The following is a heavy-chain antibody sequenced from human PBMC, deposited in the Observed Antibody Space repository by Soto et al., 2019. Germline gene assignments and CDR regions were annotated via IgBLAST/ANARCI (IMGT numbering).Heavy chain of an antibody. CDR3: ARLGCSGGSCYSMGSRALDP. D-gene: IGHD2-15*01. Sequence: PSETLSLTCPVSGGSLSSSSYYWGWIRQPPGKGLEWIGSIYYSGSTYYNPSLKSRVTISVDTSKNQFSLKLSSVTAADTAVYYCARLGCSGGSCYSMGSRALDPWGQGTLVTVSS. V-gene: IGHV4-39*01. CDR2: IYYSGST. J-gene: IGHJ5*02. CDR1: GGSLSSSSYY.